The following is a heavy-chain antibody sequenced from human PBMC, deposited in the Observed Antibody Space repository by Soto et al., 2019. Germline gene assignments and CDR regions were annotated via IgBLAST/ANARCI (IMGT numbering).Heavy chain of an antibody. J-gene: IGHJ1*01. CDR2: IYYSGST. V-gene: IGHV4-59*08. D-gene: IGHD2-15*01. CDR1: GGSISSYY. CDR3: ARLGDCSGGSCYNEYFQH. Sequence: SETLSLTCTVSGGSISSYYWSWIRQPPGKGLEWIGYIYYSGSTNYNPSLKSRVTISVDTSKNQFSLKLSSVTAADTAVYYCARLGDCSGGSCYNEYFQHWGQGTLVTVSS.